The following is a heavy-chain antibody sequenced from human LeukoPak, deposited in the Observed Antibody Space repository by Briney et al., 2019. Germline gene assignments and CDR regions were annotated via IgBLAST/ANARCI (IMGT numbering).Heavy chain of an antibody. Sequence: PETLSLTCAVYGGTFSGYDRSWIRQPPAKGLEWIGEINPSGSTTYNPSLKSRVTISVDTSNNQFSLKLSSVTAADTAVYYCARGPPSPPPLKSRPLRLDYWGQGTLVTVSS. J-gene: IGHJ4*02. D-gene: IGHD5-12*01. CDR3: ARGPPSPPPLKSRPLRLDY. CDR1: GGTFSGYD. V-gene: IGHV4-34*01. CDR2: INPSGST.